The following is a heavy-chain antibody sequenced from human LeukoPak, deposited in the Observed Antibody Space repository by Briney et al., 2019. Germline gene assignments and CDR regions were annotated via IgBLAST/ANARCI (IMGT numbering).Heavy chain of an antibody. D-gene: IGHD6-13*01. CDR1: GFTFSSYA. J-gene: IGHJ4*02. Sequence: GRSLRLSCAASGFTFSSYAMHWVRQAPGKGQEWVAVISYDGSNKYYADSVKGRFTISRDNSKNTLYLQMNSLRAEDTAVYYCARYWDDPGYSSSWYGGSFDYWGQGTLVTVSS. CDR3: ARYWDDPGYSSSWYGGSFDY. CDR2: ISYDGSNK. V-gene: IGHV3-30*04.